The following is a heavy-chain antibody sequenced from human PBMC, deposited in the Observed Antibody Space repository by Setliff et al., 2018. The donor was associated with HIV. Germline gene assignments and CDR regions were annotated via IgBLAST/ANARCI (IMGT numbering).Heavy chain of an antibody. CDR3: ARRYRKAARPKWFDP. CDR1: GGSFSDYY. D-gene: IGHD6-6*01. V-gene: IGHV4-34*01. Sequence: SETLSLTCAVYGGSFSDYYWSWIRQPPGKGLEWIGEINHSGSTNYNPSLKSRVTISVDTSKNQFSLKLSSVTASDTAVYYCARRYRKAARPKWFDPWGQGTLVTVSS. J-gene: IGHJ5*02. CDR2: INHSGST.